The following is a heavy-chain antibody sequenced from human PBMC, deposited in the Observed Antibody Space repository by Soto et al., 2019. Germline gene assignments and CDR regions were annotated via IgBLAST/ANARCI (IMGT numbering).Heavy chain of an antibody. CDR3: ARNKGYCSSISCYGMDV. D-gene: IGHD2-2*01. J-gene: IGHJ6*02. Sequence: GESLKIYCEVSGDSFTNYWIGWVRQMPGKGLEWMGNIYPCDSDTRYSPAFQGQVTISSDKSISTAYLQWNSLKASDTAMYFCARNKGYCSSISCYGMDVWGQGTTVTVSS. CDR2: IYPCDSDT. CDR1: GDSFTNYW. V-gene: IGHV5-51*01.